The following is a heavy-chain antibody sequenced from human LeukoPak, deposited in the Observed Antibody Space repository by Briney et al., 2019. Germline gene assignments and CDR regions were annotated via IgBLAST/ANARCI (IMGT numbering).Heavy chain of an antibody. Sequence: PVTLALTCTVSGGSISSSSYYWGWIRQPPGKGLEWIGSIYYSGSTYYNPSLKSRVTISVDTSKNQLSLKLSSVTAADTAVYYCARGDFDAFDIWGQGTMVTVSS. D-gene: IGHD3-3*01. CDR3: ARGDFDAFDI. CDR2: IYYSGST. V-gene: IGHV4-39*01. J-gene: IGHJ3*02. CDR1: GGSISSSSYY.